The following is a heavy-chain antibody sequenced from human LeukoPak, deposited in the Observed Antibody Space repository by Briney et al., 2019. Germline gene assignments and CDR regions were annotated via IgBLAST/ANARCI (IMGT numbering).Heavy chain of an antibody. V-gene: IGHV5-51*01. CDR2: IYPGDSDT. CDR3: ARQPGYYGSGSYFDY. Sequence: PGESLKISCKGSGYSFTSYWTGWVRQMPGKGLEWMGIIYPGDSDTRYSPSFQGQVTISADKSISTAYLQWSSLKASDTAMYYCARQPGYYGSGSYFDYWGQGTLVTVSS. D-gene: IGHD3-10*01. J-gene: IGHJ4*02. CDR1: GYSFTSYW.